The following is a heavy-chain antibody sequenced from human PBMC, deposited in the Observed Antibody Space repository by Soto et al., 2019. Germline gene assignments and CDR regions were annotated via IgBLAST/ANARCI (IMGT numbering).Heavy chain of an antibody. CDR3: ARDRAAAGIFDY. J-gene: IGHJ4*02. D-gene: IGHD6-13*01. Sequence: SETLSLTCTVSGGSISSGGYCWSWIRQHPGKGLEWIGYIYYSGSTYYNPSLKSRVTISVDTSKNQFSLKLSSVTAADTAVYYCARDRAAAGIFDYWGQGTLVTVSS. V-gene: IGHV4-31*03. CDR2: IYYSGST. CDR1: GGSISSGGYC.